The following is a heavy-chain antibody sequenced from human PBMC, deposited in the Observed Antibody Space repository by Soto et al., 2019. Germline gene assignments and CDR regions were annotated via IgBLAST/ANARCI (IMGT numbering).Heavy chain of an antibody. CDR2: IWYDGSNK. J-gene: IGHJ4*02. D-gene: IGHD2-15*01. CDR3: ASSDYCSGGSCPLAFDY. V-gene: IGHV3-33*08. CDR1: GFTFSDYY. Sequence: GGSLRLSCAASGFTFSDYYISWIRQAPGKGLEWVAVIWYDGSNKYYADSVKGRFTISRDNSKNTLYLQMNSLRAEDTAVYYCASSDYCSGGSCPLAFDYWGQGTLVTVSS.